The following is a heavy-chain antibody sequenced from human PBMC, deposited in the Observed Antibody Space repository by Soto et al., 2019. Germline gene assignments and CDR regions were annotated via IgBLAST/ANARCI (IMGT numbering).Heavy chain of an antibody. CDR3: AKPYSSSWYGPSDY. J-gene: IGHJ4*02. CDR2: ISGSGDNT. V-gene: IGHV3-23*01. D-gene: IGHD6-13*01. Sequence: GGSLRLSCAASGFTFSSYAMSWVRQAPGKGLEWVSTISGSGDNTFYADSVKGRFTISRDNSKNTLYLPMSSLRAEDTAVYYCAKPYSSSWYGPSDYWGQGTLVTVSS. CDR1: GFTFSSYA.